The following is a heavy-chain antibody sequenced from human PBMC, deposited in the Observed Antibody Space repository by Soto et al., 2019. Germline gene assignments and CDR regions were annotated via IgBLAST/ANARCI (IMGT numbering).Heavy chain of an antibody. Sequence: GGSLRLSCAASGFTFSDYYMSWIRQAPGKGLEWVSDISSSGSIIYYADSVKGRFTISRDNAKNSLYLQMNSLRAEDTAVYYCARVNGYYYYGMDVWGQGTTVTVSS. CDR1: GFTFSDYY. J-gene: IGHJ6*02. CDR3: ARVNGYYYYGMDV. CDR2: ISSSGSII. D-gene: IGHD3-22*01. V-gene: IGHV3-11*01.